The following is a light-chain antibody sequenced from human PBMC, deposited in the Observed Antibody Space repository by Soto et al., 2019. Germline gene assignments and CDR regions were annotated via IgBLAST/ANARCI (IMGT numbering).Light chain of an antibody. Sequence: QSVLTQSASVSGSPGRSITISCTGTSSVVGNYNYVSWYQQHPGEVPKLIIFNVNNRPSGVSNRFSGSKSGNTASLTISGLQAEDEADYYWSSFTSSTTYVFGTGTKVTVL. V-gene: IGLV2-14*01. CDR3: SSFTSSTTYV. J-gene: IGLJ1*01. CDR1: SSVVGNYNY. CDR2: NVN.